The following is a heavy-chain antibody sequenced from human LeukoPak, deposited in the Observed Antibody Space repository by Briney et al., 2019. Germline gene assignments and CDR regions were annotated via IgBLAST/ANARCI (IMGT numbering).Heavy chain of an antibody. Sequence: SVKVSCKASGGTFSSYAISWVRQAPGQGLEWMGRIIPILGIANYAQKFQGRVTITADKSTSTAYMELSSLRSEDTAVYYCARDLGGTMGSDYWGQGTLVTVSS. CDR3: ARDLGGTMGSDY. J-gene: IGHJ4*02. CDR1: GGTFSSYA. V-gene: IGHV1-69*04. CDR2: IIPILGIA. D-gene: IGHD3-10*01.